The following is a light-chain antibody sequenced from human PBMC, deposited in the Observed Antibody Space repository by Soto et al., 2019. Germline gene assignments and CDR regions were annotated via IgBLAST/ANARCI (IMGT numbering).Light chain of an antibody. Sequence: NFMLTQPPSVSESPGKTVIISCTGSSGSIASNYVQWYQQRPGSAPTNVIYEDKRRPSGVPDRFSGSVDSSSNSASLTISGLKTEDEADYYCQSYDPNVLRVFGGGTQLTVL. CDR2: EDK. CDR3: QSYDPNVLRV. V-gene: IGLV6-57*02. CDR1: SGSIASNY. J-gene: IGLJ2*01.